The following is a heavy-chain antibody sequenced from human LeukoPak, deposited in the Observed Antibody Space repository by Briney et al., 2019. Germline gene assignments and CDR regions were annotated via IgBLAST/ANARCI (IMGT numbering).Heavy chain of an antibody. Sequence: GGSLRLSCAASGFTFSSYSMNWVRQAPGKGLEWVSSISSSSSYIYYADSVKGRFTISRDNAKNSLYLQMNSLRAEDTAVYYCASGPFSYYYDSSGYCAYYWGQGPLVTVSS. CDR3: ASGPFSYYYDSSGYCAYY. J-gene: IGHJ4*02. CDR1: GFTFSSYS. V-gene: IGHV3-21*01. D-gene: IGHD3-22*01. CDR2: ISSSSSYI.